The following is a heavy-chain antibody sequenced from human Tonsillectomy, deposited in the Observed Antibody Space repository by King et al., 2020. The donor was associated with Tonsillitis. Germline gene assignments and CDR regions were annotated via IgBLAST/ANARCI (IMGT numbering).Heavy chain of an antibody. CDR3: ARYVSGGFDY. CDR1: GGSISSGDHF. D-gene: IGHD1-26*01. CDR2: MSSSGTI. J-gene: IGHJ4*02. Sequence: QLQESGPGVVKPSETLSLTCTVSGGSISSGDHFWAWIRQPPGKGLEWIGYMSSSGTIFHNPSLKIRITISGGTSENRFSLKLRSVTAADTAVYFCARYVSGGFDYWGQGALVTVSS. V-gene: IGHV4-39*01.